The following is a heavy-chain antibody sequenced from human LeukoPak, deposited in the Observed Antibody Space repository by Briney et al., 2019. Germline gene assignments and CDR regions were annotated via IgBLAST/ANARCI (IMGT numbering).Heavy chain of an antibody. CDR1: GGSISSGGYY. D-gene: IGHD3-10*01. J-gene: IGHJ6*02. CDR3: ARGQRLLWFGRSGPYYYGMDV. Sequence: SETLSLTCTVSGGSISSGGYYWSWTRQHPGKGLEWIGYIYYSGSTYYNPSLKSRVTISVDTSKNQFSLKLSSVTAADTAVYYCARGQRLLWFGRSGPYYYGMDVWGQGTTVTVSS. CDR2: IYYSGST. V-gene: IGHV4-31*03.